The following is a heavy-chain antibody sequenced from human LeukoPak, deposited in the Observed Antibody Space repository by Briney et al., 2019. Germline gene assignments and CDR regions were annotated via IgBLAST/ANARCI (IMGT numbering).Heavy chain of an antibody. J-gene: IGHJ3*02. V-gene: IGHV3-21*01. D-gene: IGHD5-18*01. CDR3: ARDRLVDTAMVTAFDI. CDR2: ISSSSSYI. CDR1: GFTFSSYS. Sequence: GGSLRLSCAASGFTFSSYSMNWVRQAPGKGLEWVSSISSSSSYIYYADSVKGRFTISRDNAKNSLYLQMNSLRAEDTAVYYCARDRLVDTAMVTAFDIWGQGTMVTVSS.